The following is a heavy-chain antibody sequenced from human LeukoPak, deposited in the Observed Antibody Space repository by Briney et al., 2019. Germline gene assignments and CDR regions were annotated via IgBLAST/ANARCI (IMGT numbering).Heavy chain of an antibody. J-gene: IGHJ3*02. Sequence: PGGSLRLSCAASGFTFSDYYMSWIRQAPGKGLEWVSYISSSGSTIYYADSVKGRFTISRDNAKNSLYLQMNSLRAEDTAVYYCARFRSGSYFDAFDIWGQGTMVTVSS. V-gene: IGHV3-11*04. CDR3: ARFRSGSYFDAFDI. CDR2: ISSSGSTI. CDR1: GFTFSDYY. D-gene: IGHD3-10*01.